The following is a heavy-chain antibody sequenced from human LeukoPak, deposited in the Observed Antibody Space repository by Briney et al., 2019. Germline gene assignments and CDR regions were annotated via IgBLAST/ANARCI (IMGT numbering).Heavy chain of an antibody. V-gene: IGHV4-34*01. Sequence: PSQTLSLTCAVYGGSFSAYYWSWIRPPPGLVLESIVEINHSGSTNYNPSLKSRVTISVDASRNQFSLKVSSVTAADTAVYYCARSERSGIYFDYWGQGTLVTVSS. D-gene: IGHD6-13*01. CDR3: ARSERSGIYFDY. J-gene: IGHJ4*02. CDR1: GGSFSAYY. CDR2: INHSGST.